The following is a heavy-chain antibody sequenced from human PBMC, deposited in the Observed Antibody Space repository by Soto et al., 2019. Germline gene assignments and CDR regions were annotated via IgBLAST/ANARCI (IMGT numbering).Heavy chain of an antibody. CDR1: GGSISSGGYS. CDR2: IYHSGST. J-gene: IGHJ4*02. V-gene: IGHV4-30-2*01. CDR3: VRGGSSWYRGPDYFDY. Sequence: PSETLSLTCAVSGGSISSGGYSWSWILHPPGKGLEWIGYIYHSGSTYYNPSLKSRVTISVDTSKNQFSLKLSSVTAADTAVYYCVRGGSSWYRGPDYFDYWGQGTLVTVSS. D-gene: IGHD6-13*01.